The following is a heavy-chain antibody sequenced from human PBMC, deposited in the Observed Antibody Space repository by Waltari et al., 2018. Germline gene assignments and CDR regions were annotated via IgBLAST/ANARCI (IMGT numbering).Heavy chain of an antibody. Sequence: QLQLQESGPGLVKPSETLSLSCFVSGASVSSYSWAWIRQSPGKGLEWIGTMHTNGNTYYNPSLNIRVSISVDMSKNQFSLKLSSLTAADTAVYYCARLPTGYPNWVDPWVQGTLVTVSS. CDR2: MHTNGNT. CDR1: GASVSSYS. V-gene: IGHV4-39*01. D-gene: IGHD6-13*01. J-gene: IGHJ5*02. CDR3: ARLPTGYPNWVDP.